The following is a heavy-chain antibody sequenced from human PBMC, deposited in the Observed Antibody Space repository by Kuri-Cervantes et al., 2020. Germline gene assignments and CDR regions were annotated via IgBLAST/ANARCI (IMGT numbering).Heavy chain of an antibody. V-gene: IGHV4-59*08. CDR3: ARLFVHQDAVLLAEDH. J-gene: IGHJ1*01. Sequence: SETLSLTCTVSGGFISTNYWSCIRQPPGKGLETIGYAYCSGSSNYNPSLKSRITVPLDTSKNRFSLKMTSLTAADTAVYFCARLFVHQDAVLLAEDHWGRGHLVTVSS. CDR1: GGFISTNY. D-gene: IGHD2/OR15-2a*01. CDR2: AYCSGSS.